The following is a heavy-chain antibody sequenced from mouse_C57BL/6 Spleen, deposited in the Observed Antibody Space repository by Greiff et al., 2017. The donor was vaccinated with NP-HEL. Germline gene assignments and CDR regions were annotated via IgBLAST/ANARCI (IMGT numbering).Heavy chain of an antibody. J-gene: IGHJ4*01. V-gene: IGHV5-17*01. Sequence: EVMLVESGGGLVKPGGSLKLSCAASGFTFSDYGMHWVRQAPEKGLEWVAYISSGSSTIYYADTVKGRFTISRDNAKNTLFLQMTSLRSEDTAMYYCAKIYYGNYAMDYWGQGTSVTVSS. CDR2: ISSGSSTI. D-gene: IGHD2-1*01. CDR1: GFTFSDYG. CDR3: AKIYYGNYAMDY.